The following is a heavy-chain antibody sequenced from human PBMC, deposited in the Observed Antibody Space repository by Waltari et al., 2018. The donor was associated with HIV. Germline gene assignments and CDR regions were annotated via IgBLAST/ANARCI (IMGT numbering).Heavy chain of an antibody. V-gene: IGHV5-51*01. J-gene: IGHJ5*02. CDR3: ARHSLGRSWFDP. CDR1: GYSFTNYW. Sequence: EVQLVQSGVEVKKPGQSLKISCKASGYSFTNYWVAWVRQTPGKGLEWMGVIYPGDADSRHSPSVQGHVTISVDKSINTAYLQWTSLNASDTAVYYCARHSLGRSWFDPWGQGTLVTVSS. CDR2: IYPGDADS.